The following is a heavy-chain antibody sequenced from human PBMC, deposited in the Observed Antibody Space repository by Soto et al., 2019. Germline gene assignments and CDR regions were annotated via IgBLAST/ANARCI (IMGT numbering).Heavy chain of an antibody. CDR2: IYYSGST. CDR3: ARANGDYDDAFDI. J-gene: IGHJ3*02. Sequence: QVQLQESGPELVKPSKPLSLTATSSGGSITMGGNYWSGTRKHPGRGLEWIGYIYYSGSTYYNPSLKSRVTISVDTSKNQFSLKLSSVTAADTAVYYCARANGDYDDAFDIWGQGTMVTVSS. CDR1: GGSITMGGNY. D-gene: IGHD4-17*01. V-gene: IGHV4-31*03.